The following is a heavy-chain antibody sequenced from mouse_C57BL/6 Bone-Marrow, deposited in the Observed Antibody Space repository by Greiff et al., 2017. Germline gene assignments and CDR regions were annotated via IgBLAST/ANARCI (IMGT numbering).Heavy chain of an antibody. CDR3: ARHAYYSNYDYAMDY. CDR2: IWSDGST. Sequence: VQLQQSGPGLVAPSPSLSITCTVSGFSLTSYGVHWVRQTPGKGLEWLVVIWSDGSTTYNSALKSRLSISKDNSKSQVFLKMNSLQTDDTAMYYCARHAYYSNYDYAMDYWGQGTSVTVSS. D-gene: IGHD2-5*01. V-gene: IGHV2-6-1*01. CDR1: GFSLTSYG. J-gene: IGHJ4*01.